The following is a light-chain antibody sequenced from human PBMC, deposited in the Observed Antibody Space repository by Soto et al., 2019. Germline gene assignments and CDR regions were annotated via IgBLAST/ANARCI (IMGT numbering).Light chain of an antibody. J-gene: IGKJ1*01. Sequence: EIVLKRSPGTLSLSPGERATLSCCASQSVSSKSLAWYQQKPGQAPRLLIYGSSSRATGIPDRFSGSGSGTDYSLTISRLEPEEFAVYSCHQYGSSPWTFGQGTKLESK. CDR2: GSS. CDR1: QSVSSKS. CDR3: HQYGSSPWT. V-gene: IGKV3-20*01.